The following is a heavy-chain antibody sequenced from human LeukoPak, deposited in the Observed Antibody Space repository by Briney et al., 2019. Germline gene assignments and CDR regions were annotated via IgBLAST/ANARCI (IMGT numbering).Heavy chain of an antibody. D-gene: IGHD1-26*01. V-gene: IGHV1-24*01. CDR1: GYTLTELS. Sequence: ASVKVSCKASGYTLTELSMHWVRQAPGKGLEWMGGFDPEDGETIYAQKFQGRVTMTEDTSTDTAYMELSSLRSEDTAVYYCATDGGYSGTLHHWGQGTLVTVSS. CDR2: FDPEDGET. CDR3: ATDGGYSGTLHH. J-gene: IGHJ5*02.